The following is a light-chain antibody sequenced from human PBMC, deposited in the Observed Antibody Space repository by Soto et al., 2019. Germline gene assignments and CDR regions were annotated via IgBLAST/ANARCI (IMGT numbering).Light chain of an antibody. CDR2: NND. V-gene: IGLV1-44*01. CDR1: SSNIGSGS. CDR3: ASWDVSLNGIYV. Sequence: QSVRAQPPSSSRTPVQRDPISCSGTSSNIGSGSVNWYQQLPGTAPKLLIYNNDQWPSGVPDRFSGSKSGTSASLDISGLQSEDEADYYCASWDVSLNGIYVFGTGTKVTVL. J-gene: IGLJ1*01.